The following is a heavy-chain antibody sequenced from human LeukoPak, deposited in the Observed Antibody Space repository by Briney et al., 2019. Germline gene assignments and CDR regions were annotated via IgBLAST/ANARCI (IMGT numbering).Heavy chain of an antibody. D-gene: IGHD6-13*01. CDR3: AKDPIRIAAAGTFDY. V-gene: IGHV3-53*01. CDR2: IYSGGST. CDR1: GFTVSSNY. Sequence: GGSLRLSCAASGFTVSSNYMSWVRQAPGKGLEWVSVIYSGGSTYYADSVKGRFTISRDNSKNTLYLQMNSLRAEDRAVYYCAKDPIRIAAAGTFDYWGQGTLVTVSS. J-gene: IGHJ4*02.